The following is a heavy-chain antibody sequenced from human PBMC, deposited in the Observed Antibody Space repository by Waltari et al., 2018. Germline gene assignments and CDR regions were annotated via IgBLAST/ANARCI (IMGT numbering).Heavy chain of an antibody. CDR1: GGTFSSYA. Sequence: QVQLVQSGAEVKKPGSSVKVSCKASGGTFSSYAISWVRQAPGQGLEWMGGIIPIFGTANYAQKFQGRVTITADESTSTAYMELSSLRSEDTAVYYCASGRNYDFWSGTDDAFDIWGQGTMVTVSS. J-gene: IGHJ3*02. CDR3: ASGRNYDFWSGTDDAFDI. D-gene: IGHD3-3*01. V-gene: IGHV1-69*01. CDR2: IIPIFGTA.